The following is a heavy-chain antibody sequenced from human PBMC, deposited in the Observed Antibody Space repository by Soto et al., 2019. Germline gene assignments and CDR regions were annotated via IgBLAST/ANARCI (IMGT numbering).Heavy chain of an antibody. CDR3: ARSSTDFWSGYYIGRYYYYYGMDV. J-gene: IGHJ6*02. V-gene: IGHV3-33*01. Sequence: PGGSLRLSCAASGFTFSSYGMHWVRQAPGKGLEWVAVIWYDGSNKYYADSVKGRFTISRDNSKSTLYLQMNSLRAEDTAVYYCARSSTDFWSGYYIGRYYYYYGMDVLCQGTTLNVFS. CDR2: IWYDGSNK. CDR1: GFTFSSYG. D-gene: IGHD3-3*01.